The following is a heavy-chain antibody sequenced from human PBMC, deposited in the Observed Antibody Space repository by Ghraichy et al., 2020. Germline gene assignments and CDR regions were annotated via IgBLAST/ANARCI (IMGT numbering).Heavy chain of an antibody. J-gene: IGHJ5*02. CDR1: GGSISSSSYY. CDR2: IYYSGST. CDR3: ARRRGWFDP. V-gene: IGHV4-39*01. Sequence: SQTLSLTCTVSGGSISSSSYYWGWIRQPPGKGLEWIGSIYYSGSTYYNPSLKSRVTISVDTSKNQFSLKLSSVTAADTAVYYCARRRGWFDPWGQGTLVTVSS. D-gene: IGHD3-10*01.